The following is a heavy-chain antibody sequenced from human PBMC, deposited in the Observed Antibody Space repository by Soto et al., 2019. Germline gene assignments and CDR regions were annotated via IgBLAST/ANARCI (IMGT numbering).Heavy chain of an antibody. J-gene: IGHJ6*02. CDR3: VKDQLNYYYYGMAV. Sequence: GGSLRLSCAACGFTFRSYGMHWVRQAPGKGLGWVASIIYDGSNKYYAVSVKGRFSISRDNSKDTLYLQMDSLRAEDTAVYYCVKDQLNYYYYGMAVWGQGTAVTVSS. CDR2: IIYDGSNK. V-gene: IGHV3-30*02. CDR1: GFTFRSYG.